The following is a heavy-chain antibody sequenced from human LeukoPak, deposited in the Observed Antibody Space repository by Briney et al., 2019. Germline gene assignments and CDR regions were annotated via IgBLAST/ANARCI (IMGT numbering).Heavy chain of an antibody. Sequence: GGCLRLSCVASEFSFSDYAMSWVRQAPGKGLECVSGITSSGGDTYYTDSVKGRFTISRDNSRNTLYLQMNSLRVEDTALYYCVKGGGRTTFYFHYWGQGTLVTASS. J-gene: IGHJ4*02. CDR1: EFSFSDYA. V-gene: IGHV3-23*01. D-gene: IGHD3-16*01. CDR3: VKGGGRTTFYFHY. CDR2: ITSSGGDT.